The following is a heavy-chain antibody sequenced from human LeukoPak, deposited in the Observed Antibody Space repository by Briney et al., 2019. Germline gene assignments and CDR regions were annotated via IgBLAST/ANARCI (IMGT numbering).Heavy chain of an antibody. CDR2: INHNGNVN. CDR3: ARGGGLDV. V-gene: IGHV3-7*03. J-gene: IGHJ6*02. CDR1: GFTFSSYW. Sequence: GGSLRLSCAASGFTFSSYWMNWARQAPGKGLEWVASINHNGNVNYYVDSVKGRFTISRDNAKNSLYLQMSDLRAEDTAVYFCARGGGLDVWGQGATVTVSS. D-gene: IGHD3-16*01.